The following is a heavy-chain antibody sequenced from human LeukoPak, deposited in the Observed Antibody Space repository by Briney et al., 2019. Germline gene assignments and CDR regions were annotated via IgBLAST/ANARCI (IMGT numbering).Heavy chain of an antibody. CDR2: ISRSGGST. CDR3: TTQYGDYFPNLSY. V-gene: IGHV3-23*01. CDR1: GFTFNNYT. J-gene: IGHJ4*02. D-gene: IGHD4-17*01. Sequence: GGSLRLSCAASGFTFNNYTMSWVRQAPGKGLKWVSTISRSGGSTYYADSVKGRFTISRDNSKNMLYLQMNSLRAEDTAVYYCTTQYGDYFPNLSYWGQGTLVTVSS.